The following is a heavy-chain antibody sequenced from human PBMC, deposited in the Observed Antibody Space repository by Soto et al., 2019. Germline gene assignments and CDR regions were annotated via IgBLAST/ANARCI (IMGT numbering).Heavy chain of an antibody. CDR1: GFIFDDFA. J-gene: IGHJ4*02. D-gene: IGHD3-3*01. CDR2: ISWNSDSI. Sequence: EAQLVESGGGLVQPGRSLRLSCVGSGFIFDDFAIHWVRQAPGKGLEWVSGISWNSDSIGYADSVKGRFTISIDNAKNALYLQMTSLRVEDTALYYCTKVGGLYDFWSGPLHFDLWGQGTLVTVSS. V-gene: IGHV3-9*01. CDR3: TKVGGLYDFWSGPLHFDL.